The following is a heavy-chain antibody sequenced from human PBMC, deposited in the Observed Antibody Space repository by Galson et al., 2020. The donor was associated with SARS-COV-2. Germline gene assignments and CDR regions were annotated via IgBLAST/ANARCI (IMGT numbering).Heavy chain of an antibody. V-gene: IGHV4-34*01. J-gene: IGHJ4*02. CDR3: ARVMRIIMIVVGTGGYFAS. CDR1: GGSFSGYY. D-gene: IGHD3-22*01. Sequence: SETLSLTCAVYGGSFSGYYWSWIRQPPGKGLEWIGEINHSGSTNYNPSLKSRVTISVDTSKNQFSLKLSSVTAADTAVYYCARVMRIIMIVVGTGGYFASWGQGTLVTVAS. CDR2: INHSGST.